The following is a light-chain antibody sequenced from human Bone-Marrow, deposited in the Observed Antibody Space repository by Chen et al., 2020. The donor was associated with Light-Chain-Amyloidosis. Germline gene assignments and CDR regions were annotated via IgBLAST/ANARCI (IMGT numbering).Light chain of an antibody. J-gene: IGKJ1*01. V-gene: IGKV4-1*01. Sequence: DIVMTQSQDSLAVSLGERATINCKSSQSVLSSSKNKNFLIWYQQKPGQPPKLFIYWASTRESGVPERFSGSGSGTDFTLTISSLQAEDVAVYYCQQYHSIPWTFGQGTKVEIK. CDR3: QQYHSIPWT. CDR2: WAS. CDR1: QSVLSSSKNKNF.